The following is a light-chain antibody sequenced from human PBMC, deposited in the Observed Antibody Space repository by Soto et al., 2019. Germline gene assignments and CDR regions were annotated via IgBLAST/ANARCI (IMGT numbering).Light chain of an antibody. V-gene: IGKV3-20*01. CDR3: LQYDNSPLYT. CDR1: QSISSSS. CDR2: GAS. J-gene: IGKJ2*01. Sequence: IVLTQSPGTLSLSPGERATLSCRASQSISSSSLAWYQQKPGQAPRLLIYGASSRATGISDRVSGSGSGTDFSLTISRREPEDFAVYYCLQYDNSPLYTFGQVTKLEIK.